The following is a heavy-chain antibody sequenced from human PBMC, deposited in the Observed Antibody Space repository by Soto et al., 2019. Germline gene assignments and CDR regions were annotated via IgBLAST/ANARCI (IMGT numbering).Heavy chain of an antibody. CDR1: GFTFNSYS. D-gene: IGHD7-27*01. CDR3: AKAAWGFDWFDP. V-gene: IGHV3-74*01. Sequence: GGSLRLSCAVSGFTFNSYSMHWVRQAPGKGLVWVSRVNSDGSSTSYADSVKGRFIISRGNAKNTLYLQMNSLRAEDTAVYYCAKAAWGFDWFDPWGQGTLVTVSS. CDR2: VNSDGSST. J-gene: IGHJ5*02.